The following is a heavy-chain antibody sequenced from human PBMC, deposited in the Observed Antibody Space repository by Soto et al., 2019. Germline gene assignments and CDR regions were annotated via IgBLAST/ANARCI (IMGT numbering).Heavy chain of an antibody. CDR2: INPKSGGT. Sequence: ASVKVSCKASGYTFTVYYMHWVRQAPGQGLEWMGWINPKSGGTMYPQKFQGRVTMTWDTSISTAYMALTRLRSDDTAVYYCARDLAKGGGSAGFDYWGQGTLVPVPS. CDR3: ARDLAKGGGSAGFDY. V-gene: IGHV1-2*02. J-gene: IGHJ4*02. CDR1: GYTFTVYY. D-gene: IGHD1-26*01.